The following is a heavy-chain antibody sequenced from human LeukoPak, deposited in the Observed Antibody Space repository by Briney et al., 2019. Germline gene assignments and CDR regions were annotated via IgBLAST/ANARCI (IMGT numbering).Heavy chain of an antibody. J-gene: IGHJ4*02. D-gene: IGHD6-13*01. Sequence: PGGSLSLSCAASGFTVNNNYMSWVRRAPGRGLEWVSVIYSGGYTYYAGSVKGRFTISRDNSKNTLYLQMNSLRAEDTAVYYRASAIGSTWYEFDYWGQGTLVTVSS. CDR2: IYSGGYT. V-gene: IGHV3-53*01. CDR1: GFTVNNNY. CDR3: ASAIGSTWYEFDY.